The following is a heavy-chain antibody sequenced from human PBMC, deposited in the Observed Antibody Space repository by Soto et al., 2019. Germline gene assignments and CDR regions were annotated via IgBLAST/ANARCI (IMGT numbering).Heavy chain of an antibody. CDR2: IYPGDSDT. J-gene: IGHJ5*02. V-gene: IGHV5-51*01. Sequence: GESLKISCKGSGYSFTSYWIGWVRQMPGKGLEWMGIIYPGDSDTRYSPSFQGQVTISADKSISTAYLQWSSLKASDTAMYYCERLSPMPGIAAAGWAWGQGTLVTVSS. CDR3: ERLSPMPGIAAAGWA. D-gene: IGHD6-13*01. CDR1: GYSFTSYW.